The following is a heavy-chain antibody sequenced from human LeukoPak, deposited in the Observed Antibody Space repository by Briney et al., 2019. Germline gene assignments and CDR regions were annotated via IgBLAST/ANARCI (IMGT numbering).Heavy chain of an antibody. Sequence: GGSLRLSCAASGFTFSSNGMNWVRQAPGKGLEWVSGISGSGGSTYYADSVKGRFTISRDNSKNTLYLQMNSLRAEDTAVYYCAKDTSGYSFFEYWGQGTLVTVSS. J-gene: IGHJ4*02. CDR3: AKDTSGYSFFEY. CDR2: ISGSGGST. V-gene: IGHV3-23*01. CDR1: GFTFSSNG. D-gene: IGHD3-22*01.